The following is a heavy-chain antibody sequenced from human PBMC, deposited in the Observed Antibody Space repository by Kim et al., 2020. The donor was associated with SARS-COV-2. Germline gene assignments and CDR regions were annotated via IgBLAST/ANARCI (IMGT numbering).Heavy chain of an antibody. J-gene: IGHJ4*02. CDR3: AKVAVNGWYYCDY. Sequence: GGSLRLSCAASGFTFSSYAMNWVRQAPGKGLEWVSTISGSGGSIDYSDSVKGRFTISRDNSKNTLYLQMNSLRAEDTALYYCAKVAVNGWYYCDYLGQGTLVTVS. CDR2: ISGSGGSI. D-gene: IGHD2-15*01. CDR1: GFTFSSYA. V-gene: IGHV3-23*01.